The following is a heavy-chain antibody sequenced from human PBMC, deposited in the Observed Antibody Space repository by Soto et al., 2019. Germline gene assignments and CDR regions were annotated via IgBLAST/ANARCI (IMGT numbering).Heavy chain of an antibody. CDR2: IYYSGST. J-gene: IGHJ4*02. Sequence: PSETLSLTCSVSGGSISSYDWSWIRQPPGKGLEWIAYIYYSGSTDYNPSLNNRVTISVDTSKNQFSLTLSSVAAADTALYYCARHPPTAPFDYWSQGALVTVSS. V-gene: IGHV4-59*08. CDR3: ARHPPTAPFDY. CDR1: GGSISSYD. D-gene: IGHD1-1*01.